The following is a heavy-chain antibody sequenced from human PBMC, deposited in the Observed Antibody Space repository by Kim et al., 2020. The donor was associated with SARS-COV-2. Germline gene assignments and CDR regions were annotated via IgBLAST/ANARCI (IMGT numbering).Heavy chain of an antibody. J-gene: IGHJ6*02. CDR1: GGSISSSSYY. Sequence: SETLSLTCTVSGGSISSSSYYWGWIRQPPGKGLEWIGSIYYSGSTYYNPSLKSRVTISVDTSKNQFSLKLSSVTAADTAVYYCSKGLVYYGMDVWGQGTT. CDR2: IYYSGST. CDR3: SKGLVYYGMDV. V-gene: IGHV4-39*01.